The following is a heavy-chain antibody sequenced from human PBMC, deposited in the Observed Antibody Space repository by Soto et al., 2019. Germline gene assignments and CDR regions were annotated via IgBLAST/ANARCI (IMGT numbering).Heavy chain of an antibody. CDR1: GGSLSQYS. CDR3: ARSVFP. CDR2: ICQSGGA. Sequence: PSETLSLTCGVSGGSLSQYSWIWIRQPPGKGLEWIGEICQSGGANYNPSLKSRVTISVDTSKKQFSLKLSSVTAADTAVYYCARSVFPWGQGTLVTVS. J-gene: IGHJ5*02. V-gene: IGHV4-34*09.